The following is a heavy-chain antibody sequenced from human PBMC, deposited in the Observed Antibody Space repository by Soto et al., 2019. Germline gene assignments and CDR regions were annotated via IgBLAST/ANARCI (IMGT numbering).Heavy chain of an antibody. V-gene: IGHV2-5*02. J-gene: IGHJ5*02. D-gene: IGHD3-3*02. Sequence: QITLKESGPMLVKPTQTLTLTCTFSGFSLSSRGVAVGWIRQPPGKALEWLALIFWDDDKRYSPSLKSRLTIILDXXQNQVVFTMTNMDPVDTATYYCAHKRTLGENWFDPWGQGTLVTVSS. CDR2: IFWDDDK. CDR1: GFSLSSRGVA. CDR3: AHKRTLGENWFDP.